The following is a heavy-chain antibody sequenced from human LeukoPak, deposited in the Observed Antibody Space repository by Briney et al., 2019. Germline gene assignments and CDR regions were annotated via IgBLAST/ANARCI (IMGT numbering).Heavy chain of an antibody. CDR2: ISGSGEST. J-gene: IGHJ2*01. Sequence: PGGSLRLSCAASGFTFSNYAMSWVRQAPGKGLEWVSSISGSGESTYYVDSVKGRFTISRDNSRNTLYLQMNTLRAEDTAVYYCAKAIAAPVWYFDLWGRGTLVTVSS. D-gene: IGHD6-13*01. CDR1: GFTFSNYA. CDR3: AKAIAAPVWYFDL. V-gene: IGHV3-23*01.